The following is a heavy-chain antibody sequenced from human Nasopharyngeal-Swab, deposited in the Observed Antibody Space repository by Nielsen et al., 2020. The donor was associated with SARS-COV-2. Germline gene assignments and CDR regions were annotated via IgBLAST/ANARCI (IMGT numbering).Heavy chain of an antibody. V-gene: IGHV4-34*01. CDR1: GGSFSGHQ. Sequence: SETLSLTCAVYGGSFSGHQWTWVRQPPGKGLEWIGEVSHGGGTTYNPSLKSRVAISVATSKNQFSLKLSSVTAADTAVYYCARGGAGVVPPPVLGLGPYYPYYYMDVWGKGTTVTVSS. D-gene: IGHD2-2*01. J-gene: IGHJ6*03. CDR3: ARGGAGVVPPPVLGLGPYYPYYYMDV. CDR2: VSHGGGT.